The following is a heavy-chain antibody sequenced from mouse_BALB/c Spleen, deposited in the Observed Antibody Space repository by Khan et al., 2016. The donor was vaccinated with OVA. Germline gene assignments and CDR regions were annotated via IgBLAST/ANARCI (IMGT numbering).Heavy chain of an antibody. Sequence: QIQLVQSGAVLAKPGASVKMSCKASGYTFTSYWMHWVKQRPGQGLEWIGYINPSSGYTEYNQNFKDKATLTADKSSSTAYMQLSSLTSEDSAVYYCARDRIDYWGQGTTLTVSS. CDR1: GYTFTSYW. CDR2: INPSSGYT. V-gene: IGHV1-7*01. CDR3: ARDRIDY. J-gene: IGHJ2*01.